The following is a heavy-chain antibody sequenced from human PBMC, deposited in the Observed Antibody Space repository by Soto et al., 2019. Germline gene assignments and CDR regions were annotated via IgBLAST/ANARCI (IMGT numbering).Heavy chain of an antibody. D-gene: IGHD4-17*01. V-gene: IGHV4-61*01. CDR3: AILTKPTAVTTAFRGGYVLDV. CDR1: GGSVSSGNYF. Sequence: QVQLQESGPGLVKPSETLSLTCTVSGGSVSSGNYFWSWIRQPPGKGLEWIGYIHSSGSTNYNPSLKSRVTISADTSRNQFSLRLTSVTAADTAVYYCAILTKPTAVTTAFRGGYVLDVWGQGTTVTVSS. J-gene: IGHJ6*02. CDR2: IHSSGST.